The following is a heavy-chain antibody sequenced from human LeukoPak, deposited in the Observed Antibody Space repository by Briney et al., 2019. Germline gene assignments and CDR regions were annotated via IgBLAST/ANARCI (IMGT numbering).Heavy chain of an antibody. CDR2: ISSSSSYI. CDR3: ARAKYSSSCFDY. V-gene: IGHV3-21*04. CDR1: GFTFSSYS. J-gene: IGHJ4*02. Sequence: GGSLRLSCAASGFTFSSYSMNWVRQAPGKGLEWVSSISSSSSYIYYADSVKGRFTISRDNSKNTLYLQMNSLRAEDTAVYYCARAKYSSSCFDYWGQGTLVTVSS. D-gene: IGHD6-13*01.